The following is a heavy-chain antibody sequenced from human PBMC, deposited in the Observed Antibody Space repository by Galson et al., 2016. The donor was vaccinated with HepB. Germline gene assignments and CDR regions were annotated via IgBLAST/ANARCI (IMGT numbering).Heavy chain of an antibody. D-gene: IGHD7-27*01. V-gene: IGHV6-1*01. CDR3: ARSYLLGRGFGS. Sequence: CAISGDSVSSNSAGWYWIRQSPSRGLEWLGRTYYRSEWHFDYAESVKSRITINPDTAKNQFSLQLNSVTPEDTAIYHCARSYLLGRGFGSWGQGTLVTVSS. CDR1: GDSVSSNSAG. J-gene: IGHJ4*02. CDR2: TYYRSEWHF.